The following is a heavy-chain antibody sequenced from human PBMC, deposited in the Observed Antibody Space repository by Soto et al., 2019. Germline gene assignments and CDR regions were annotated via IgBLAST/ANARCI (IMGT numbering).Heavy chain of an antibody. Sequence: PSETLSLTCTVSGGSIGSYFWSWIRQPAGKGLEWIGRIYTSGSTNYNPSLKSRVTMSLDTSKNQFSLKLTSVTAADTALYYCARGNCSSPNCYSFSGYYGMDFWGQGTTVTVSS. J-gene: IGHJ6*02. V-gene: IGHV4-4*07. CDR1: GGSIGSYF. D-gene: IGHD2-2*01. CDR3: ARGNCSSPNCYSFSGYYGMDF. CDR2: IYTSGST.